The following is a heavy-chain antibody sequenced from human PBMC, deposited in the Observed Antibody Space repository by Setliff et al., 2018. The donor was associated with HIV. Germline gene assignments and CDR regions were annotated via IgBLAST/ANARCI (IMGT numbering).Heavy chain of an antibody. V-gene: IGHV1-2*02. CDR2: INPDSGDT. J-gene: IGHJ3*02. Sequence: ASVKVSCKTSGYTFTGYFMHWVRQAPRQGLEWMGWINPDSGDTNYAQKFQGRLTMTRDTSINTAYMELSRLRSDDTAVYYCATLDQDFHSSAIDTFDIWGQGTMVTVSS. D-gene: IGHD2-21*01. CDR3: ATLDQDFHSSAIDTFDI. CDR1: GYTFTGYF.